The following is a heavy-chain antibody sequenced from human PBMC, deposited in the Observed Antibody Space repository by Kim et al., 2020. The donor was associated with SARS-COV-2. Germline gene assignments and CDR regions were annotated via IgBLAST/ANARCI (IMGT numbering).Heavy chain of an antibody. Sequence: NYYNPSLKSRLTISVDTSKNQFSLKLNSVTAADTAVYYCASLRRPGDFDYWGQGTLVTVSS. J-gene: IGHJ4*02. V-gene: IGHV4-39*01. CDR2: N. CDR3: ASLRRPGDFDY.